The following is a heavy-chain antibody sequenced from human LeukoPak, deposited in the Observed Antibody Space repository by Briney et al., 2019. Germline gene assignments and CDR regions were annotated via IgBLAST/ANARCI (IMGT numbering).Heavy chain of an antibody. V-gene: IGHV3-21*01. Sequence: GGSLRLSCAASGFTFSSYSMNWVRQAPGKGLEWVSSISSSSSYIYYADSVKGRFTISRDNAKNSLYLQMNSLRAEDTAVYYCARSRARTIFGPGNWFDPWGQGTLVTVSS. D-gene: IGHD3-3*01. CDR1: GFTFSSYS. CDR3: ARSRARTIFGPGNWFDP. CDR2: ISSSSSYI. J-gene: IGHJ5*02.